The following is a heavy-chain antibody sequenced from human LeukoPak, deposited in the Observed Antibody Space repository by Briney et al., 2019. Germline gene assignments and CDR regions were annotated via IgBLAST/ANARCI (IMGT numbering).Heavy chain of an antibody. CDR3: ARARMGYYFDY. J-gene: IGHJ4*02. D-gene: IGHD2-15*01. CDR2: ISSSGSTI. CDR1: GFTFSDYY. Sequence: KPGGSLRLSCAASGFTFSDYYMSWIRQAPGKGLEWIPYISSSGSTIYYADSVKGRFTISRDNAKNTLYLQMNSLRAEDTAVYYCARARMGYYFDYWGQGTLVTVSS. V-gene: IGHV3-11*04.